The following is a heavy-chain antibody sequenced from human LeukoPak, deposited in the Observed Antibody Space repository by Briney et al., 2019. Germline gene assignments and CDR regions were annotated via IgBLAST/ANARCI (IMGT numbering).Heavy chain of an antibody. D-gene: IGHD3-16*01. CDR3: ARGGEDV. V-gene: IGHV3-53*01. J-gene: IGHJ6*04. Sequence: GGSLRLSRTASGFTVSSNYMNWVRQAPGKGLEWVSVIYSGGSTYYVDSVKGRFTISRDDSKNTLYLQMNSLRAEDTAVYYCARGGEDVWGKGTTVTVSS. CDR1: GFTVSSNY. CDR2: IYSGGST.